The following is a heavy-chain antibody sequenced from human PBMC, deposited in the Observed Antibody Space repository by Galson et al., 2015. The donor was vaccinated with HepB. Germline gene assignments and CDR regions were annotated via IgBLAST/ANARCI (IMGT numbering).Heavy chain of an antibody. CDR2: ISSSSSYI. CDR3: ARGAGYCSSTSCPYYYYGMDV. CDR1: GFTFSSYS. J-gene: IGHJ6*02. V-gene: IGHV3-21*01. D-gene: IGHD2-2*01. Sequence: SLRLSCAASGFTFSSYSMNWVRQAPGKGLEWVSSISSSSSYIYYADSVKGRFTISRDNAKNLLYLQMNSLRAEDTAVYYCARGAGYCSSTSCPYYYYGMDVWGQGTTVTVSS.